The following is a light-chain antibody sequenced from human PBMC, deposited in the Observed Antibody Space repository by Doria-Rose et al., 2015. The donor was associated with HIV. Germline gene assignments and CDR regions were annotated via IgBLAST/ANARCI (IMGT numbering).Light chain of an antibody. CDR2: DGS. V-gene: IGKV3-20*01. CDR3: HQYGTSWT. Sequence: TQSPGTPSLSPGERATLSCRASQSFSSTYLAWYQQNLGQAPSLLIYDGSTRATGIPDSFSASGSGTDFTLTINRLEPEDFALYYCHQYGTSWTFGQGTKVEI. J-gene: IGKJ1*01. CDR1: QSFSSTY.